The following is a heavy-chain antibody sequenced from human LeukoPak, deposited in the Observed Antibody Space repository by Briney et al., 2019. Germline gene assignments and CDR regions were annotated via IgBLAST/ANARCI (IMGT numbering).Heavy chain of an antibody. D-gene: IGHD2-8*01. J-gene: IGHJ4*02. Sequence: GASVKVSCKASGGTFSSYAISWVRQAPGQGLEWMGGIIPIFGTANYAQKFQGRVTITADKSTSTAYMELSSLRSDDTAVYYCARQDIVLMVYGEFDYWGQGTLVTVSS. CDR1: GGTFSSYA. V-gene: IGHV1-69*06. CDR2: IIPIFGTA. CDR3: ARQDIVLMVYGEFDY.